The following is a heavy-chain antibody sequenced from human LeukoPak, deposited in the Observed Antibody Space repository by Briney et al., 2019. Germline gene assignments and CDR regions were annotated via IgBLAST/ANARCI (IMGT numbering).Heavy chain of an antibody. D-gene: IGHD4-23*01. V-gene: IGHV3-64*01. CDR1: GFTFSSYA. Sequence: GGSLRLSCTASGFTFSSYAMHWVRQAPGKGLQYVSAISRSGGSTYYANSVKDRFTISRDNSKNTLYLQMNSLRAEDTAVYYCAGKAPFDYWGQGTLVTVSS. J-gene: IGHJ4*02. CDR3: AGKAPFDY. CDR2: ISRSGGST.